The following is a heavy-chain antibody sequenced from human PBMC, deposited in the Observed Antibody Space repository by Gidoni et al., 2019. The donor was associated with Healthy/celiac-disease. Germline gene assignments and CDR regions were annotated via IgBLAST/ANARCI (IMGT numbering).Heavy chain of an antibody. CDR2: INHSGST. V-gene: IGHV4-34*01. D-gene: IGHD3-10*01. CDR1: GGSFSGYY. J-gene: IGHJ4*02. CDR3: ARGPRYYGWDY. Sequence: QVQLQQWGAGLLKPSETLSLTGDVYGGSFSGYYWSWSRQPPGKGLEWIGEINHSGSTNYNPSLKSRVTISVDTSKNQFSLKLSSVTAADTAVYYCARGPRYYGWDYWGQGTLVTVSS.